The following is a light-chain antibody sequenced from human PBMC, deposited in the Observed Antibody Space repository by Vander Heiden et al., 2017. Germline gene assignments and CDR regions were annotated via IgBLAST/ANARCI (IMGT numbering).Light chain of an antibody. Sequence: VMTQSPLSLPVTLGQPASISCTSSQSLIHSDGNTYLNWFQQRPRRPPRRLIYKVSTRGSWVPHRFSGSGSGTDFTLRISRVEAEDVGVYYCMQATRWPLTFGGGTKVEIK. CDR2: KVS. V-gene: IGKV2-30*02. J-gene: IGKJ4*01. CDR1: QSLIHSDGNTY. CDR3: MQATRWPLT.